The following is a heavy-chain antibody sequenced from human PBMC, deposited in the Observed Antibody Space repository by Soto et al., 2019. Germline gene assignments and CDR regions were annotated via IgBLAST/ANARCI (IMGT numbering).Heavy chain of an antibody. CDR3: ARDLDIVLMVYAIAPPYGMDV. Sequence: LRLSCAASGFTFSSYWMHWVRQAPGKGLVWVSRINSDGSSTSYADSVKGRFTISRDNAKNTLYLQMNSLRAEDTAVYYCARDLDIVLMVYAIAPPYGMDVWGQGTTVTVSS. V-gene: IGHV3-74*01. CDR1: GFTFSSYW. CDR2: INSDGSST. J-gene: IGHJ6*02. D-gene: IGHD2-8*01.